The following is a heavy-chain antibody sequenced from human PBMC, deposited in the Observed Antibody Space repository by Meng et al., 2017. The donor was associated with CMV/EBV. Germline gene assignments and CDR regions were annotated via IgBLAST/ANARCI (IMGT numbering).Heavy chain of an antibody. Sequence: GESLKISCKGSGYSFTSYWIGWVRQMPGKGLEWIGIIYPGDSDTRYSPSFQGQVTISADKSISTAYLQWSSLKASDTAMYYFATHQSTLVRGVIDSDYYYVMDVWGQGTTVTVSS. J-gene: IGHJ6*02. V-gene: IGHV5-51*01. CDR2: IYPGDSDT. CDR1: GYSFTSYW. CDR3: ATHQSTLVRGVIDSDYYYVMDV. D-gene: IGHD3-10*01.